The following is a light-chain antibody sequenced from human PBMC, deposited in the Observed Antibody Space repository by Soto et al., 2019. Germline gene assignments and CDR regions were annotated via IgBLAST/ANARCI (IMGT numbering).Light chain of an antibody. CDR2: LEGSGSY. CDR1: SGHSSYI. J-gene: IGLJ3*02. CDR3: ETWDTNTWV. V-gene: IGLV4-60*02. Sequence: VLTQSSSASASLGSSVKLTCTLSSGHSSYIIAWHQQQPGKAPRYLMKLEGSGSYNKGSGVPDRFSGSSSGADRYLTISNLQFEDEADYYCETWDTNTWVFGGGTKLTVL.